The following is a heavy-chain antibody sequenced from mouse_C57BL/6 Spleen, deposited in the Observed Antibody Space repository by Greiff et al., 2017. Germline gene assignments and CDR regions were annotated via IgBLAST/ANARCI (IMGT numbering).Heavy chain of an antibody. V-gene: IGHV1-42*01. D-gene: IGHD2-3*01. CDR3: ARRDGYYPYAMDY. Sequence: EVKLMESGPELVKPGASVKISCKASGYSFTGYYMNWVKQSPEKSLEWIGEINPSTGGTTYNQKFKAKAPLTVDKSSSTAYMQLKSLTSEDSAVYYCARRDGYYPYAMDYWGQGTSVTVSS. CDR2: INPSTGGT. J-gene: IGHJ4*01. CDR1: GYSFTGYY.